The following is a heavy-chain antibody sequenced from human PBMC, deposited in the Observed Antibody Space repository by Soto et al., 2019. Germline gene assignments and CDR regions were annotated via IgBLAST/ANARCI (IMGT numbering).Heavy chain of an antibody. V-gene: IGHV5-10-1*01. Sequence: GESLNISCEVSGGSFGNYWISWVCLMPRQGQQWLGTGDFSDSYTRYCPAFQGHVTISADRSLNTAYLHFSSLQASDTAIYFCARQNHGGDSTYLDYWGQGALVTVSS. D-gene: IGHD2-21*02. CDR3: ARQNHGGDSTYLDY. CDR2: GDFSDSYT. CDR1: GGSFGNYW. J-gene: IGHJ4*02.